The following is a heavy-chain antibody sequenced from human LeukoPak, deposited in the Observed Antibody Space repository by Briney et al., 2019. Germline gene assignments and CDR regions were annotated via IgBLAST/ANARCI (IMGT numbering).Heavy chain of an antibody. CDR2: IIPILGIA. V-gene: IGHV1-69*04. D-gene: IGHD3-16*02. CDR3: ARGPPSGLRLGELSANFNY. Sequence: SVKVSCKASGGTFSSYAISWVRQAPGQGLEWMGRIIPILGIANYAQKFQGRVTITADKSTSTAYMELSSLRSEDTAVYYCARGPPSGLRLGELSANFNYWGQGTLVTVSS. CDR1: GGTFSSYA. J-gene: IGHJ4*02.